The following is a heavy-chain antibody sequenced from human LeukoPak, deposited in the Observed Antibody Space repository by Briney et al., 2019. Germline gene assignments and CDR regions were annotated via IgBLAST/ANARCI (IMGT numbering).Heavy chain of an antibody. CDR2: ISSSSSYI. CDR3: ARVSDGAFDY. CDR1: GFTFSSYS. J-gene: IGHJ4*02. D-gene: IGHD1-26*01. Sequence: PGGSLRLSRAASGFTFSSYSMNWVRQAPGKGLEWVSSISSSSSYIYYADSVKGRFTISRDNAKNSLYLQMNSLRAEDTAVYYCARVSDGAFDYWGQGTLVTVSS. V-gene: IGHV3-21*01.